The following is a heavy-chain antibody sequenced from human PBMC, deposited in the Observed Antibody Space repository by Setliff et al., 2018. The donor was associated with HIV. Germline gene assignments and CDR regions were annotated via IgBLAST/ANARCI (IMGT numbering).Heavy chain of an antibody. V-gene: IGHV1-69*10. CDR2: IIPILGIT. CDR3: ARGEALQNTVTTYFQH. J-gene: IGHJ1*01. CDR1: GGTFGNYG. Sequence: ASVKVSCKASGGTFGNYGVGWVRQAPGQGLEWMGGIIPILGITHRAQNFQGRVTISADGSTNTAYMELSGLRSEDTAIYYCARGEALQNTVTTYFQHWGQGTPVTVSS. D-gene: IGHD4-17*01.